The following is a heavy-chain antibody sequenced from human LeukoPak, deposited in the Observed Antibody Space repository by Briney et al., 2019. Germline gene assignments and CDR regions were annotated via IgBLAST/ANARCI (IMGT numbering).Heavy chain of an antibody. V-gene: IGHV1-2*02. CDR3: AISVQAPAIPAFDF. CDR1: GYTFIVYS. Sequence: ASVKVSCKTSGYTFIVYSIHWMRQAPGQGLEWVGRIDPNTGVRNFAQEFQGRVTLTVDTSISTAYMELSSLRSDDTALFYCAISVQAPAIPAFDFWGQGALVIVSS. CDR2: IDPNTGVR. J-gene: IGHJ4*02.